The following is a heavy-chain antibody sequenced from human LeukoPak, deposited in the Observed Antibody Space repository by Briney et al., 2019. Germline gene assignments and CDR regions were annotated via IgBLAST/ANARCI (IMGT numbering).Heavy chain of an antibody. CDR1: GFTFSSYA. Sequence: GRSLSLSCAASGFTFSSYAMHWVRQAPGKGLEWVAAISHDGSNKYSADSVKGRFTISRDNSKNTLYLQMNSLRADDTAVYYCAGLDAAMPDAFDIWGQGTTVTVSS. CDR2: ISHDGSNK. D-gene: IGHD5-18*01. V-gene: IGHV3-30*04. J-gene: IGHJ3*02. CDR3: AGLDAAMPDAFDI.